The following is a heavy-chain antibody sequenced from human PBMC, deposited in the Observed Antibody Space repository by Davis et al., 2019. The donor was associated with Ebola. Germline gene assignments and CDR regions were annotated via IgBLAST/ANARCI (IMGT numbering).Heavy chain of an antibody. CDR3: AREVRVLRGSHLEESYTYYFDY. CDR1: GASITSSFFS. D-gene: IGHD3-16*01. V-gene: IGHV4-61*09. CDR2: IYTNGVT. Sequence: SETLSLTCNVSGASITSSFFSWTWVRQPAGKGLEWIGHIYTNGVTKYNPALESRITIPLDTSKNQFSLSLTSMSAADTAIYCCAREVRVLRGSHLEESYTYYFDYWGQGTLVTVSS. J-gene: IGHJ4*02.